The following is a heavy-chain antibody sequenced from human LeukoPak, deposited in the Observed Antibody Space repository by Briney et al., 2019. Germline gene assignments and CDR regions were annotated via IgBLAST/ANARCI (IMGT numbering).Heavy chain of an antibody. J-gene: IGHJ3*02. D-gene: IGHD3-3*01. CDR3: ASTTYYDFWSGFAFDI. Sequence: PSETLSLTCTVSGGSISSYYWSWIRQPAGKGLEWIGRIYTSGSTNYNPSLKSRVTMSVDTSKNQFSLKLSSVTAADTAVYYCASTTYYDFWSGFAFDIWGQGTMVTVSS. CDR1: GGSISSYY. CDR2: IYTSGST. V-gene: IGHV4-4*07.